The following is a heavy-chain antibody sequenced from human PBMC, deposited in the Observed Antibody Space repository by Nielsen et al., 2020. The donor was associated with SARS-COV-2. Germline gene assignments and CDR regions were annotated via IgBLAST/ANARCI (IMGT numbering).Heavy chain of an antibody. CDR2: ISYDGSNK. Sequence: GESLKISCAASGFTFSSYAMSWVRQAPGKGLEWVAVISYDGSNKYYADSVKGRFTISRDNSKNTLYLQMNSLRAEDTAVYYCAKDPGYSSSWYGDDFDYWGQGTLVTVSS. V-gene: IGHV3-30*18. CDR1: GFTFSSYA. CDR3: AKDPGYSSSWYGDDFDY. J-gene: IGHJ4*02. D-gene: IGHD6-13*01.